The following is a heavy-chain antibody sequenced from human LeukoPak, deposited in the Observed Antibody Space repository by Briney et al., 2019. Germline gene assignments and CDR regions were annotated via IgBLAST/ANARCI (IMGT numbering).Heavy chain of an antibody. CDR1: RFTFSSYA. CDR3: ATSTLILRLTFDY. CDR2: ISGSGGST. J-gene: IGHJ4*02. Sequence: PGGSLRLSCAASRFTFSSYAMSWVRQAPGKGLEWVSAISGSGGSTYYADSVKGRFIISRDNSKNTLYLQMNSLRAEDTAVYYCATSTLILRLTFDYWGQGTLVTVSS. V-gene: IGHV3-23*01. D-gene: IGHD4-17*01.